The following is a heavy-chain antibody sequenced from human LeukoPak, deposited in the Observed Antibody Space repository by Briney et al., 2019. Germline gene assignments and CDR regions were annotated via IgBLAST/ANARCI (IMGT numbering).Heavy chain of an antibody. CDR2: INPNSGGT. CDR1: GYTFTGYY. Sequence: ASVKVSCKASGYTFTGYYMHWVRQAPGQGLEWMGWINPNSGGTNYAQKFQGRVTMTRDTSISTAYMELSRLRSDDTAVYYCARAPGMIGPKTAFDIWGQGTMVTVSS. CDR3: ARAPGMIGPKTAFDI. J-gene: IGHJ3*02. D-gene: IGHD2-21*01. V-gene: IGHV1-2*02.